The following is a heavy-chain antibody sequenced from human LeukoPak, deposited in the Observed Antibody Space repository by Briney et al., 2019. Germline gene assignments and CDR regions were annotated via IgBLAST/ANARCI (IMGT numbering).Heavy chain of an antibody. CDR2: INTNTGNP. Sequence: ASVKVSCKASGYSFTGYYMHWVRQAPGQGLEWMGWINTNTGNPTYAQGFTGRFVFSLDTSVSTAYLQISSLKAEDTAVYYCARDYDGETQSDYGDYVQGEAFDIWGQGTMVTVSS. CDR3: ARDYDGETQSDYGDYVQGEAFDI. V-gene: IGHV7-4-1*02. CDR1: GYSFTGYY. D-gene: IGHD4-17*01. J-gene: IGHJ3*02.